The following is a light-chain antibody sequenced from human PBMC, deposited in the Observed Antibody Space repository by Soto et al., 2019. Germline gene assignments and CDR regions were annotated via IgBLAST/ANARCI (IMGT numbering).Light chain of an antibody. Sequence: QSALTQPASVSGSPGQSITISCTGTSSDVGGYNYVSWYQQHPGKAPKLMIYDVSNRPSGVSNRFSGSESGNTASLSISGLQAEDEAEYYCSSYTSSSRTGVFGTGTKLTVL. CDR3: SSYTSSSRTGV. CDR1: SSDVGGYNY. V-gene: IGLV2-14*01. CDR2: DVS. J-gene: IGLJ1*01.